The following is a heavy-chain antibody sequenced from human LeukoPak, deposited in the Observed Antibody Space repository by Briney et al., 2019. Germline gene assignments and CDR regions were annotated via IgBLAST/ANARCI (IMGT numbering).Heavy chain of an antibody. Sequence: SGPALVKPTQTLTLTCTFSGFSLSSSGMCVSWIRQPPGKALEWLARIDWDDDKYYSTSLKTRLTISKDTSKNQVVPTMTNMDPVDTATYYCARISRITFGELPDYWGQGTLVTVSS. CDR3: ARISRITFGELPDY. CDR2: IDWDDDK. D-gene: IGHD3-16*01. CDR1: GFSLSSSGMC. J-gene: IGHJ4*02. V-gene: IGHV2-70*11.